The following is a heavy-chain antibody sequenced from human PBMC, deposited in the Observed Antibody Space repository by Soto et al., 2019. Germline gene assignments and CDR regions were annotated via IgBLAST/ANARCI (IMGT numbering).Heavy chain of an antibody. CDR2: MNPNSGNT. J-gene: IGHJ4*02. CDR3: ARGGIAACPSGY. V-gene: IGHV1-8*01. CDR1: GYTFTSYD. Sequence: ASVKVSCKASGYTFTSYDINWVRQATGQGLEWMGWMNPNSGNTGYAQKFQGRVTMTRNTSISTAYMELSSLRSEDTAVYYCARGGIAACPSGYWGQGTLVTVSS. D-gene: IGHD6-6*01.